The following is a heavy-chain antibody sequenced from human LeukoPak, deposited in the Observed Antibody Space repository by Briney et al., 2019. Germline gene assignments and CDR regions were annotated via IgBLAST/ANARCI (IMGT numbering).Heavy chain of an antibody. V-gene: IGHV3-30*02. J-gene: IGHJ3*02. CDR3: AKDLGYCSSTSCYSAFDI. D-gene: IGHD2-2*02. CDR2: IRYDGSNK. Sequence: PGGTLRLSCAASGFTFSIYGMHWVRQAPGKGLEWVAFIRYDGSNKYYADSVKGRFTISRDNSKNTLYLQMNSLRAEDTAVYYCAKDLGYCSSTSCYSAFDIWGQGTMVTVSS. CDR1: GFTFSIYG.